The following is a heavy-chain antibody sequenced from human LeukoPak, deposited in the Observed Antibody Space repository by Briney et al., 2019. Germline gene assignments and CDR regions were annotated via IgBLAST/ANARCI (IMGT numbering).Heavy chain of an antibody. CDR3: VRDNWGNSDF. CDR1: AGSMSIYY. V-gene: IGHV4-59*01. D-gene: IGHD3-16*01. Sequence: SSETLSLTCTVSAGSMSIYYWTWIRQPPGKGLEWIGFIYHSGATHCNPSLKSRVTISIDTSKNQFSLTLTSVTAADTAVYYCVRDNWGNSDFWGPGTLVTVSS. CDR2: IYHSGAT. J-gene: IGHJ4*02.